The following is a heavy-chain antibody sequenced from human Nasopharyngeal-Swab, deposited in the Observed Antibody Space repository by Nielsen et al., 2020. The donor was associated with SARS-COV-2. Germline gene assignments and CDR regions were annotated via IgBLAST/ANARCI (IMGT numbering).Heavy chain of an antibody. V-gene: IGHV3-9*01. CDR2: ISWNSGST. J-gene: IGHJ4*02. Sequence: GGSLRLSCAASGFTFDDYATHWVRQAPGKGLEWVSGISWNSGSTGYADSVKGRFTISRDNAKNSLYLQMNSLRAEDTALYYCAKDNGSGWYEFDYWGQGTLVTVSS. CDR1: GFTFDDYA. D-gene: IGHD6-19*01. CDR3: AKDNGSGWYEFDY.